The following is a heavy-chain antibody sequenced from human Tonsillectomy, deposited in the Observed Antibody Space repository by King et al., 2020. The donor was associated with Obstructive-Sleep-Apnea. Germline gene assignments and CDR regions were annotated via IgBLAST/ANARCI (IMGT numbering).Heavy chain of an antibody. CDR2: IYYSGST. D-gene: IGHD3-22*01. J-gene: IGHJ4*02. CDR1: GGSISSGGYY. CDR3: ARVEVDYYDSSGYYPKWGYYFDY. V-gene: IGHV4-31*03. Sequence: VQLQESGPGLVKPSQTLSLTCTVSGGSISSGGYYWSGSCQHPGKGLEGIGYIYYSGSTYYNPSLKRRVTISVDTSKNQFSLKLSSVTAADTALYYCARVEVDYYDSSGYYPKWGYYFDYWGQGTLVTVSS.